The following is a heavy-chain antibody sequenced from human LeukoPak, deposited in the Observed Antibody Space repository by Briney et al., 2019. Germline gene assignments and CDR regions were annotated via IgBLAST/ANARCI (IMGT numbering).Heavy chain of an antibody. V-gene: IGHV3-23*01. J-gene: IGHJ4*02. CDR3: AKRVDDTTGYYSPGEN. D-gene: IGHD3-22*01. Sequence: PGGTLRLSCAASGVTFRGYAMSWVGQAPGKGVKGGSAISGTGGITQYADSVRGRFTISTDTSNSTLYLQIHSVRAEDTAVYYCAKRVDDTTGYYSPGENWGQGTLVTVSS. CDR1: GVTFRGYA. CDR2: ISGTGGIT.